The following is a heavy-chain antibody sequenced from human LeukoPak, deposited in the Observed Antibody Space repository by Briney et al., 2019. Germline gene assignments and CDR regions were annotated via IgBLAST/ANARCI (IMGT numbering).Heavy chain of an antibody. J-gene: IGHJ5*02. Sequence: ASVKVSCKASGYTFTSYYMHWVRQAPGQGLEWMGIINPSGGTTSYAQKFQGRVTITRDTSASTAYMELSSLRSEDTAVYYCARGFRIAEPLNWFDPWGQGTLVTVSS. CDR3: ARGFRIAEPLNWFDP. CDR2: INPSGGTT. CDR1: GYTFTSYY. D-gene: IGHD6-13*01. V-gene: IGHV1-46*01.